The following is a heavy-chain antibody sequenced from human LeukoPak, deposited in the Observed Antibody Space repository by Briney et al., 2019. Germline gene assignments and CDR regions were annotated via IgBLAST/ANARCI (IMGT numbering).Heavy chain of an antibody. Sequence: ASVKVSCKVSGYTITELSMHWVRQAPGKGLEWMGSYDPGEGERINAQKFQGRVTMTEDTSTDTAYMELSSLKASDTAMYYCARHVPYGENYFDYWGQGTLVTVSS. CDR2: YDPGEGER. J-gene: IGHJ4*02. D-gene: IGHD3-10*01. CDR3: ARHVPYGENYFDY. CDR1: GYTITELS. V-gene: IGHV1-24*01.